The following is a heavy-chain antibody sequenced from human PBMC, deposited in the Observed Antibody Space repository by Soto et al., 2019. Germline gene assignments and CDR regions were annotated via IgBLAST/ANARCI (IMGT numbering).Heavy chain of an antibody. CDR3: ARWSRDSYPGSRIFDF. V-gene: IGHV3-23*01. CDR1: GFTFSSYA. J-gene: IGHJ4*02. CDR2: ITDTGGDA. D-gene: IGHD3-10*01. Sequence: EVQLLESGGGLVQPGGSLRLSCAASGFTFSSYAMSWVRQAPGKGLEWVSAITDTGGDAKYADSVRGRFTISRDNSKKKLYPKMSSLRADDSAVYFCARWSRDSYPGSRIFDFWCRGTLVTVSS.